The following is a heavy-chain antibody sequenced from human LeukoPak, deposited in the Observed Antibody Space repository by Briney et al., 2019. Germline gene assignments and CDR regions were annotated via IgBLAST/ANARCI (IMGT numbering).Heavy chain of an antibody. CDR1: GYTFTAYY. J-gene: IGHJ4*02. Sequence: ASVNVSCKASGYTFTAYYIHWLRPAPGQGLEWMGWVNPFSGGTIPAQKFQDRVTMTKDTSINTAYMELSSLRSDDTAVYYCARVKDSSSWHYFDFWGQGTLVTVSS. V-gene: IGHV1-2*02. CDR2: VNPFSGGT. CDR3: ARVKDSSSWHYFDF. D-gene: IGHD6-13*01.